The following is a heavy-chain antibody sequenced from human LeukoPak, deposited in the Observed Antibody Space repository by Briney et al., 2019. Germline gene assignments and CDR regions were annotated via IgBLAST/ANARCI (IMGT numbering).Heavy chain of an antibody. CDR2: IYYSGST. CDR1: GDSINSSDYY. Sequence: SETLSLICTLSGDSINSSDYYWAWIRQPPGEGLEWIGTIYYSGSTYYKSSLKSRLTISVDSSKNKSSLKIISVTAADTGVYYCARHGNWDAFDYWGQGALVTVSS. D-gene: IGHD7-27*01. CDR3: ARHGNWDAFDY. J-gene: IGHJ4*02. V-gene: IGHV4-39*01.